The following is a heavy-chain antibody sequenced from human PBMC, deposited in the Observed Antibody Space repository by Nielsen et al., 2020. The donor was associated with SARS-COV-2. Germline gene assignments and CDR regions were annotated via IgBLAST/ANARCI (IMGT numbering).Heavy chain of an antibody. Sequence: SETLSLTCTVSGGSISSSSYYWGWIRQPPGKGLEWIGSIYYSGSTYYNPSLKSRVTISVDTSKNQFSLKLSSVTAADTAVYYCARRHTAPVYYYGMDVWGQGTTVTVSS. V-gene: IGHV4-39*01. D-gene: IGHD5-18*01. CDR3: ARRHTAPVYYYGMDV. J-gene: IGHJ6*02. CDR2: IYYSGST. CDR1: GGSISSSSYY.